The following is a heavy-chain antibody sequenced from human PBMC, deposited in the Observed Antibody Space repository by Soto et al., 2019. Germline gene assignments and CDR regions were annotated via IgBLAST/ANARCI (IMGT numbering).Heavy chain of an antibody. CDR3: AGDSGWPILTFEN. CDR1: GFSFSSHG. V-gene: IGHV3-30*03. D-gene: IGHD3-10*01. J-gene: IGHJ4*02. Sequence: GGSLILSCAASGFSFSSHGMEWVRLAPGKGLEWVAATTYDGGIKHYVDSVKGRFTISRDNSKNTLYLQMNSLRVEDTATYYCAGDSGWPILTFENWGQGTPVTVAS. CDR2: TTYDGGIK.